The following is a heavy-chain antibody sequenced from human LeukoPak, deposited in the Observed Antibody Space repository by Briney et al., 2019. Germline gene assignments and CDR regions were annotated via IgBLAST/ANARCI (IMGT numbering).Heavy chain of an antibody. CDR2: ISSNGGST. D-gene: IGHD6-6*01. J-gene: IGHJ5*02. CDR1: GFTFSSYA. V-gene: IGHV3-64*01. Sequence: GGSLRLSCAASGFTFSSYAMHWVRQAPGKGLEYVSAISSNGGSTYYANSVKGRFTISRDNSKNTLYLQMGSLRAEDMAVYYCAREVEYSSSSVWFDPWGQGTLVTVSS. CDR3: AREVEYSSSSVWFDP.